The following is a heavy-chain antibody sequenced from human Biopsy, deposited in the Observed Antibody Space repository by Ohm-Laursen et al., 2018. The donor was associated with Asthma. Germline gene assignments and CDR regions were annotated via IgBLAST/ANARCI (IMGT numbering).Heavy chain of an antibody. V-gene: IGHV3-30*18. CDR3: AKRRGYTDLTDFDH. CDR1: GFVFRSHA. J-gene: IGHJ4*02. CDR2: VSYDGGVA. D-gene: IGHD3-3*01. Sequence: SLRLSCAASGFVFRSHAMHWVRQAPGKGLEWVAVVSYDGGVAHYADSMKGRFTISRDNAKSTLYLQMNRLRTDDTAVYFCAKRRGYTDLTDFDHWGQGTLATVSS.